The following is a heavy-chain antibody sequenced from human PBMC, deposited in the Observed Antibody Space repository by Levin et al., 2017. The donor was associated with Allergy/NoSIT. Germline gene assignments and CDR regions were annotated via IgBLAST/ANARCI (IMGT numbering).Heavy chain of an antibody. J-gene: IGHJ6*02. CDR1: GYTFTGYY. CDR3: ARELVAISSGNYFYGMDV. CDR2: INPNYGDT. D-gene: IGHD2-15*01. Sequence: ASVKVSCKSSGYTFTGYYLHWVRQAPGQGLEWMGWINPNYGDTNYAQKFQGRVTMTRDTSISTAYMELRRLRSDDTAVYFCARELVAISSGNYFYGMDVWGQGTTVTVSS. V-gene: IGHV1-2*02.